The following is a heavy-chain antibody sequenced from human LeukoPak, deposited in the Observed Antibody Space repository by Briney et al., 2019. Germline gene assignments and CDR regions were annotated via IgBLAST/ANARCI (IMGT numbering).Heavy chain of an antibody. CDR1: GFTFSSYA. J-gene: IGHJ6*03. CDR2: ISYDGSNK. Sequence: PGGSLRLSCAASGFTFSSYAMHWVRQAPGKGLEWVAVISYDGSNKYYADSVKGRFTISRDNSKNTLYLQMNSLRAEDTAVYYCASAPHPYYYYYYMDVWGKGTTVTVSS. CDR3: ASAPHPYYYYYYMDV. V-gene: IGHV3-30-3*01.